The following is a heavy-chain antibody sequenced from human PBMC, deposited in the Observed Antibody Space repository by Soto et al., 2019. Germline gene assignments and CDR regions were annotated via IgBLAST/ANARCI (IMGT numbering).Heavy chain of an antibody. V-gene: IGHV3-74*03. J-gene: IGHJ4*02. CDR1: GLTFSGYW. CDR2: IDSDGTDT. D-gene: IGHD2-8*01. CDR3: ARLIYQQWSYGSLRIDY. Sequence: EVQLVESGGGLVQPGGSLRLSCAASGLTFSGYWMHWVRQAPGKGLVWVSRIDSDGTDTTYADSVKGRFTISRDNAKNMLYLQLNSLRAEDTAVYYCARLIYQQWSYGSLRIDYWGQGTLVTVSS.